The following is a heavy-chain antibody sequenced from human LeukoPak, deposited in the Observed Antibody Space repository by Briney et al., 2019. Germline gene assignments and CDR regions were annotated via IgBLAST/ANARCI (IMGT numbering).Heavy chain of an antibody. J-gene: IGHJ4*02. CDR2: IIPIFGTA. CDR1: GGTFSSYA. CDR3: ARDFGISAAGTGGWYFDY. Sequence: SVKVSCKASGGTFSSYAISWVRQAPGQGLEWLGGIIPIFGTAIYAQNFQGRVTITADASTRTAYMELSSLRSEDTAVYYCARDFGISAAGTGGWYFDYWGQGTLVTVSS. V-gene: IGHV1-69*13. D-gene: IGHD6-13*01.